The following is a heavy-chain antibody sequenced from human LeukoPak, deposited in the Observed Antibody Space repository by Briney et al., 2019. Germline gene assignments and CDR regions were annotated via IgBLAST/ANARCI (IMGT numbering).Heavy chain of an antibody. V-gene: IGHV3-74*01. D-gene: IGHD2-8*01. CDR3: ARDQMGATPIDY. CDR2: INGDGTSA. CDR1: GFTFSHYW. Sequence: GGSLRLSCAASGFTFSHYWMHWVRQSPGEGLVWVSEINGDGTSAGYADSVRGRFTVSRDNAKNTLYLHMNSLRAEDTAIYFCARDQMGATPIDYWGQGTVVTVPS. J-gene: IGHJ4*02.